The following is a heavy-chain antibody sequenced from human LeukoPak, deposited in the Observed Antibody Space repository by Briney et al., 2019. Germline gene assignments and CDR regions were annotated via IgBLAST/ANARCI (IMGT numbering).Heavy chain of an antibody. CDR1: GFTVSSNY. CDR3: AREGNSNYPYYYYYMDV. D-gene: IGHD4-11*01. Sequence: GGSLRLSCAASGFTVSSNYMSWVRQAPGKGLEWVSVIYSGGSTYYADSVKGRFTISRDNSKNTLYLQMNSLRAEDTAVYYCAREGNSNYPYYYYYMDVWGKGTTVTVSS. J-gene: IGHJ6*03. V-gene: IGHV3-53*01. CDR2: IYSGGST.